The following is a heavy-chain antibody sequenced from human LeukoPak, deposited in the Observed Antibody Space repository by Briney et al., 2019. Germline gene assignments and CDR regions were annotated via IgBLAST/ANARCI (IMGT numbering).Heavy chain of an antibody. Sequence: SETLSLTCTVSGGSTSSYYWSWIRQPPGKGLEWIGYIYYSGSTNYNPSLKSRVTISVDTSKNQFSLKLSSVTAADTAVYYCARARPSKGFDPWGQGTLVTVSS. CDR1: GGSTSSYY. CDR3: ARARPSKGFDP. CDR2: IYYSGST. D-gene: IGHD2-2*01. V-gene: IGHV4-59*01. J-gene: IGHJ5*02.